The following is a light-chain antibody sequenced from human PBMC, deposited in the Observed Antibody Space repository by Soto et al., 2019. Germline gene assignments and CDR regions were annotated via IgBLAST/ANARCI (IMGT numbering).Light chain of an antibody. J-gene: IGLJ1*01. V-gene: IGLV2-14*01. CDR3: SSYTSSSTLPYV. CDR1: SIDVGAYNY. CDR2: EVT. Sequence: QSALTQPASVSGSPGQSITISCTGTSIDVGAYNYVSWYQQHPGKGPKLMIFEVTNRPSGISNRFSGSKSGNTASLTISGLQAEDEADYYCSSYTSSSTLPYVFGTGTKLTLL.